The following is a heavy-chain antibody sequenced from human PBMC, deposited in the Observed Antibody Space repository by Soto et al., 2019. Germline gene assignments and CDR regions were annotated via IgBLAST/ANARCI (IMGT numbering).Heavy chain of an antibody. CDR3: AREYCSSTSCYASYYYMDV. CDR1: GGSISSYY. V-gene: IGHV4-59*01. D-gene: IGHD2-2*01. Sequence: SETLSLTCTVSGGSISSYYWIWIRQPPGKGLEWIGYIYYSGSTNYNPSLKSRVTISVDTSKNQFSLKLSSVTAADTAVYYCAREYCSSTSCYASYYYMDVWGKGTTVTVSS. CDR2: IYYSGST. J-gene: IGHJ6*03.